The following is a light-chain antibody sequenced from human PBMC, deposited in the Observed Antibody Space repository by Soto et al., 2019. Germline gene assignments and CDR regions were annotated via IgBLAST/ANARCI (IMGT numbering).Light chain of an antibody. CDR3: QQYGSSPRT. CDR1: QSVSRN. J-gene: IGKJ1*01. Sequence: EIVMTQSPVTLSVSPGERVTLSCRASQSVSRNLAWYQQKPGQAPSLLIYGAFTRATGIPARFSGTGSGTEFTLTISSPQSEDFAVYYCQQYGSSPRTFGQGTKVDIK. CDR2: GAF. V-gene: IGKV3-15*01.